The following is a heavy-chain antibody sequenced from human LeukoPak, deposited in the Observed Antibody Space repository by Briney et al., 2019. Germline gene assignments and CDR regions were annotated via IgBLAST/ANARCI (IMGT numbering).Heavy chain of an antibody. CDR2: ISSSGGNT. CDR1: GFTFSTYA. V-gene: IGHV3-23*01. J-gene: IGHJ4*02. Sequence: GGSLRLSCAASGFTFSTYAMSWVRQAPGEGPEWVSGISSSGGNTYFADSVKGRFTISRDNSKSTLYLQMNSLRVEDTALYYCAKPFSGWTSFDYWGQGTLVTVSS. D-gene: IGHD6-19*01. CDR3: AKPFSGWTSFDY.